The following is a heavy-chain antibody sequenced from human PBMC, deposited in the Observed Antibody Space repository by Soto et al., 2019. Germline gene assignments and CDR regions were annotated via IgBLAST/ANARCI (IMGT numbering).Heavy chain of an antibody. CDR1: GGSISSGGYY. V-gene: IGHV4-31*03. J-gene: IGHJ6*02. CDR3: ATSRRQLWSQYYYYGMDV. D-gene: IGHD5-18*01. Sequence: SETLSLTCTVSGGSISSGGYYWSWIRQHPGKGLEWIGYIYYSGSTYYNPSLKSRVTTSVDTSKNQFSLKLSSVTAADTAVYYCATSRRQLWSQYYYYGMDVWGQGTTVTVSS. CDR2: IYYSGST.